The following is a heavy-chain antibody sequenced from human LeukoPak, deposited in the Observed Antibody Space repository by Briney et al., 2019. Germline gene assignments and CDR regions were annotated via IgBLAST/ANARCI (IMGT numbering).Heavy chain of an antibody. V-gene: IGHV1-69*04. CDR1: GGTFSSYA. Sequence: SVKVSCKASGGTFSSYAISWVRQAPGQGREWMGRIIPILGIANYAQKFQGRVTITADKSTSTAYMELSSLRSEDTAVYYCARARDYGDYYFDYWGQGTLVTVSS. CDR3: ARARDYGDYYFDY. J-gene: IGHJ4*02. CDR2: IIPILGIA. D-gene: IGHD4-17*01.